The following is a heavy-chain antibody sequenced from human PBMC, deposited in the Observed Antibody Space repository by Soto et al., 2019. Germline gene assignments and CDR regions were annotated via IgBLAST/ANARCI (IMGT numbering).Heavy chain of an antibody. CDR3: AKDLGLSATASHH. D-gene: IGHD6-13*01. CDR2: ISYDGSNK. Sequence: GVSLRLSCAASGFTFSSYGMHWVRQAPGKGLEWVAVISYDGSNKYYADSVKGRFTISRDNSKNTLYLQMNSLRAEDTAVYYCAKDLGLSATASHHWGQGTLVTVSS. CDR1: GFTFSSYG. J-gene: IGHJ5*02. V-gene: IGHV3-30*18.